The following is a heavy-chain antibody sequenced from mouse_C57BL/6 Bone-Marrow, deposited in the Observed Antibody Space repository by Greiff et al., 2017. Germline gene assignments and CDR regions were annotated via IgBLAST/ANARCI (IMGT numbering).Heavy chain of an antibody. D-gene: IGHD2-3*01. CDR2: INPSNGGT. CDR3: AIDDGYFSWFAY. Sequence: QVQLKQPGTELVKPGASVKLSCKASGYTFTSYWMHWVKQRPGQGLEWIGNINPSNGGTNYNEKFKSKATLTVDKSSSTAYMQLSSLTSEDSAVYYCAIDDGYFSWFAYWGQGTLVTVSA. J-gene: IGHJ3*01. CDR1: GYTFTSYW. V-gene: IGHV1-53*01.